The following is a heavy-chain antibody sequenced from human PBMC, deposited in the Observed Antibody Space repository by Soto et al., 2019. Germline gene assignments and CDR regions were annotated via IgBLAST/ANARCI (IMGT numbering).Heavy chain of an antibody. D-gene: IGHD3-10*01. CDR3: ARALSSYYYGSGSHIAYYYYGMDV. V-gene: IGHV1-2*04. J-gene: IGHJ6*02. Sequence: GASVKVSCKASGYTFTGYYMHWVRQAPGQGLEWMGWINPNSGGTNYAQKFQGWVTMTRDTSISTAYMELSRLRSDDTAVYYCARALSSYYYGSGSHIAYYYYGMDVWGQGTTVTVSS. CDR2: INPNSGGT. CDR1: GYTFTGYY.